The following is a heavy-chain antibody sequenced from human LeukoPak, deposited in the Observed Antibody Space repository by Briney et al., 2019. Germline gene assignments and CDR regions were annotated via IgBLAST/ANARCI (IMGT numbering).Heavy chain of an antibody. CDR3: ARPTTYCSSTSRQPGV. CDR1: GFTFSSYS. J-gene: IGHJ6*04. CDR2: ISSSSSYI. V-gene: IGHV3-21*01. Sequence: PGGSLRLSCAASGFTFSSYSMNWVRQAPGKGLEWVSSISSSSSYIYYADSGKGRFTISRDNAKNSLYLQMNSLRAEDTAVYYCARPTTYCSSTSRQPGVWGKGTTVTVSS. D-gene: IGHD2-2*01.